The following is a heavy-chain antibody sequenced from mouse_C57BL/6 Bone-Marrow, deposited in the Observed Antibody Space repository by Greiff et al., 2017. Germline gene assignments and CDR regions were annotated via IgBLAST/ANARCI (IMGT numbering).Heavy chain of an antibody. V-gene: IGHV5-2*01. Sequence: EVMLVESGGGLVQPGESLKLSCESNEYEFPSHDMSWVRKTPEKRLELVAAITSDGGSTYYPAPMARRFIISRDNTKKNLYRQMSSLRAEDTALYYCASRNYDFDYWGQGTTLTVSS. J-gene: IGHJ2*01. CDR3: ASRNYDFDY. D-gene: IGHD2-1*01. CDR1: EYEFPSHD. CDR2: ITSDGGST.